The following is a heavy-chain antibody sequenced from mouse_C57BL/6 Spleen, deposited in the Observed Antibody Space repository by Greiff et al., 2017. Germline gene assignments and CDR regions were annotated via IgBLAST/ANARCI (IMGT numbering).Heavy chain of an antibody. D-gene: IGHD2-4*01. V-gene: IGHV1-22*01. J-gene: IGHJ2*01. CDR2: INPNNGGT. Sequence: EVQLQQSGPELVKPGASVQMSCKASGYTFTDYNMHWVKQSHGKSLEWIGYINPNNGGTSYNQKFKGKATLTVNKSSSTAYMELRSLTSEDSAVYYCARFPYDYDEAYFDYWGQGTTLTVSS. CDR1: GYTFTDYN. CDR3: ARFPYDYDEAYFDY.